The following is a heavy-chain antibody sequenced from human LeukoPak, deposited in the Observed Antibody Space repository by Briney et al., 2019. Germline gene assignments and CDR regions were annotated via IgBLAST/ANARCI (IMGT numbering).Heavy chain of an antibody. CDR2: IFYSGST. D-gene: IGHD4-17*01. J-gene: IGHJ2*01. CDR1: GGSISTSSYY. CDR3: ARPATVTTSFWYFDL. V-gene: IGHV4-39*01. Sequence: SETLSLTCTISGGSISTSSYYWGWIRRPPGKGLEWNGSIFYSGSTYYNPSLKSRVTISVDTSKNQFSLNLSSVTAADTAVYYCARPATVTTSFWYFDLWGRGTLVTVSS.